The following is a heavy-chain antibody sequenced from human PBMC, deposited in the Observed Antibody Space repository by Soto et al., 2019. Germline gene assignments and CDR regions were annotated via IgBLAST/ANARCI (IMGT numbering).Heavy chain of an antibody. J-gene: IGHJ4*02. V-gene: IGHV3-7*01. D-gene: IGHD1-26*01. CDR1: GFPFSSYW. Sequence: GGSLSLSCLASGFPFSSYWMSWVRQAPGRGLEWVANIKEDGSEKYYVDSVKGRFTISRDNAKNPLYLQMDSLRAEDTAVYYCALLALRSIAWDLEDWGEATPVT. CDR2: IKEDGSEK. CDR3: ALLALRSIAWDLED.